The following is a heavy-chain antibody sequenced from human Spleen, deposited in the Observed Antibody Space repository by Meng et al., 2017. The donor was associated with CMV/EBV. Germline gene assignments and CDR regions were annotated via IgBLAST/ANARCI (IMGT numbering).Heavy chain of an antibody. CDR3: ARGRLGVVVPAAMDY. V-gene: IGHV4-30-4*08. CDR1: GGSISSGDYY. D-gene: IGHD2-2*01. J-gene: IGHJ4*02. CDR2: IYYSGST. Sequence: QVQLQESGPGLVKPSQXLSLTCTVSGGSISSGDYYWSWIRQPPGKGLEWIGYIYYSGSTYYNPSLKSRVTISVDTSKNQFSLKLSSVTAADTAVYYCARGRLGVVVPAAMDYWGQGTLVTVSS.